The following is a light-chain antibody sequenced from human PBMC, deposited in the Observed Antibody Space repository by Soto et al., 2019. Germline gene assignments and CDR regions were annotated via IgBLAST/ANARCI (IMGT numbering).Light chain of an antibody. CDR3: QQYNHWPWT. Sequence: EIVMTQSPATLSVSPGERATLSCRASQSVSSKLAWYQQKPGQAPRLLIYAASTRATGIPARFSGSGSGTEFTLTISSLQSEDFAFCYCQQYNHWPWTFGQGTKVEIK. J-gene: IGKJ1*01. V-gene: IGKV3-15*01. CDR1: QSVSSK. CDR2: AAS.